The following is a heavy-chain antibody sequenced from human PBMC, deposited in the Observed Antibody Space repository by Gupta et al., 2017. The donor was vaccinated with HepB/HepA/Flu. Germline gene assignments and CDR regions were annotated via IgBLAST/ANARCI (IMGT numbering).Heavy chain of an antibody. D-gene: IGHD2-21*02. Sequence: EVQLVESGGGVVRPGGSLRLSCAASGFTFDDYGMRWVRQAPGKGLEWVAGINWNGGSTGYADSVKGRFTISRDNAKNSLYLQMNSLRAEDTALYHCARDINNVFCGGDCYSLSGGYWFDPWGQGTLVTVSS. CDR3: ARDINNVFCGGDCYSLSGGYWFDP. CDR2: INWNGGST. J-gene: IGHJ5*02. CDR1: GFTFDDYG. V-gene: IGHV3-20*01.